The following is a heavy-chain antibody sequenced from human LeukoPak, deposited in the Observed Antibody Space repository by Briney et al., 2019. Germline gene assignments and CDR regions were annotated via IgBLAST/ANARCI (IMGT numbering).Heavy chain of an antibody. Sequence: GGSLRLSCAASGFTFSSYARKWVRQAPGKGVEWVSGISASGGYTYYADSVKGRFTISRDNSKNTLYLQMNSLRVEDTAVYYCAKDRLPLSSAYYYVPFDYWGQGTLVTVSS. CDR1: GFTFSSYA. D-gene: IGHD3-22*01. J-gene: IGHJ4*02. CDR3: AKDRLPLSSAYYYVPFDY. CDR2: ISASGGYT. V-gene: IGHV3-23*01.